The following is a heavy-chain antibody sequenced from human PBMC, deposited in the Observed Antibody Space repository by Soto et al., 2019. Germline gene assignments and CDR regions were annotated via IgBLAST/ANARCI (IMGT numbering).Heavy chain of an antibody. V-gene: IGHV1-69*01. CDR1: GGTFSDYG. CDR3: ARARGSSSYNWFDP. J-gene: IGHJ5*02. D-gene: IGHD1-26*01. Sequence: QVQLVQSGAELKKPGSSVKVSCKASGGTFSDYGISWVRQAPGQGLEWMGGIIPLFGTTNYAQKFKGRVTITADESTSTVYMEVSSLRFEDTAVYYCARARGSSSYNWFDPWGQGTLVTVSS. CDR2: IIPLFGTT.